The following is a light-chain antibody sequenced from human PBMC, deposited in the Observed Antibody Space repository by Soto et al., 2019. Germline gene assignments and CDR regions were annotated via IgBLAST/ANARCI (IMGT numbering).Light chain of an antibody. Sequence: QSVLTQSPSASASLGASVKLTCTLSSGHSNYAIAWHQQRPEKGPRYLMKLNSDGSHSKGDGTPDRFSGSISGAERYLTISSLQSEDEADYYCQTWGTGIQVFGGGTKLTVL. CDR1: SGHSNYA. CDR2: LNSDGSH. J-gene: IGLJ2*01. CDR3: QTWGTGIQV. V-gene: IGLV4-69*01.